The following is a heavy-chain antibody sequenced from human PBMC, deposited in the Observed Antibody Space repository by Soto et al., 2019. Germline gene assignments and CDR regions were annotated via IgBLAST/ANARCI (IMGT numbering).Heavy chain of an antibody. V-gene: IGHV4-38-2*01. J-gene: IGHJ6*02. D-gene: IGHD3-16*01. CDR2: IYHSGST. CDR3: ARVEGGPTYYYYYGMDV. CDR1: GYSISSGYY. Sequence: SETLSLTCAVSGYSISSGYYWGWIRQPPGKGLEWIGSIYHSGSTYYNPSLKSRVTISVDTSKNQFSLKLSSVTAADTAVYYCARVEGGPTYYYYYGMDVWGQGTKVT.